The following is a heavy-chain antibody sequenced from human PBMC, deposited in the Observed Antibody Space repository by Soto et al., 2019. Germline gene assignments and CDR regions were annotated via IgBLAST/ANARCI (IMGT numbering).Heavy chain of an antibody. J-gene: IGHJ4*02. CDR1: GFTFSSYA. V-gene: IGHV3-23*01. CDR2: ISGSGGST. CDR3: AKDLGELSLYYDY. Sequence: GGSLRLSWAASGFTFSSYAMSWVRQAPGKGLEWVSAISGSGGSTYYADSVKGRFTISRDNSKNTLYLQMNSLRAEDTAVYYCAKDLGELSLYYDYWGQGTLVTVSS. D-gene: IGHD3-16*02.